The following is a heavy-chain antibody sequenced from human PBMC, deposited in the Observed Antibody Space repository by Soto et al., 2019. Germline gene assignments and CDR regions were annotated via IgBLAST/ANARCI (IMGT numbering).Heavy chain of an antibody. Sequence: SGPTLVNPTQTLTLTCTFSGFSLSTSGVSVGWIRQPPGRALECLALIYWDDGKLYSPSLKSRLTITQDTSKNQVVLTMTNMDPVDTATYYCANRPGSSSFEGLNWFDPWGKGTLVTVS. CDR3: ANRPGSSSFEGLNWFDP. CDR1: GFSLSTSGVS. CDR2: IYWDDGK. D-gene: IGHD6-6*01. V-gene: IGHV2-5*02. J-gene: IGHJ5*02.